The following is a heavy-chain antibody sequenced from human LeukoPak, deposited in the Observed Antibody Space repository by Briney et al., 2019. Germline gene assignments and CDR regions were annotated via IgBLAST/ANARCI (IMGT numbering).Heavy chain of an antibody. Sequence: SETLSLTCAVYGGSFSGYYSGWIRQPSGKGLEWIGEINHSGSTNYNPSLKSRVTISVDTSKNQFSLKLSSVTAADTAVYYCASGGGDYDYVWGSFRLGYYYYYMDVWGKGTTVTVSS. J-gene: IGHJ6*03. CDR3: ASGGGDYDYVWGSFRLGYYYYYMDV. CDR2: INHSGST. V-gene: IGHV4-34*01. CDR1: GGSFSGYY. D-gene: IGHD3-16*02.